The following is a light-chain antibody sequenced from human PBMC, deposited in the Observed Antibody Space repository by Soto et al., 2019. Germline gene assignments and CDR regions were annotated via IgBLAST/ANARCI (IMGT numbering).Light chain of an antibody. CDR1: QSVSQY. CDR2: GAS. CDR3: QQYGSSPWT. J-gene: IGKJ1*01. V-gene: IGKV3-20*01. Sequence: EIVLTQSPGTLSWSLGERATLSCRASQSVSQYLAWYQQKPGQAPRLLIYGASSRANGIPDRFSGRGSGTDFTLTINGLEPEDFAVYYCQQYGSSPWTFGQGTKVEI.